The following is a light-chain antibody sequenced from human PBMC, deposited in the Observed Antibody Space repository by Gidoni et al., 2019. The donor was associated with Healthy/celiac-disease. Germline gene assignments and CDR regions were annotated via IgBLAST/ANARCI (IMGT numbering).Light chain of an antibody. Sequence: EIVLTQSPATLSLTPGERATLSCRASQSVSSYLAWYQQKPGQAPRLLLYDASNRATGIPARFSGSGSGTDFTLTISSLEPEDFAVYSCQQRSNWPPRLTFGGGTKVEIK. V-gene: IGKV3-11*01. CDR3: QQRSNWPPRLT. CDR2: DAS. J-gene: IGKJ4*01. CDR1: QSVSSY.